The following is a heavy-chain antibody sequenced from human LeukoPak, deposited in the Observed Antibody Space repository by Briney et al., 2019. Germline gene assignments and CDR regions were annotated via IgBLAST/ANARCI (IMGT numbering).Heavy chain of an antibody. D-gene: IGHD6-13*01. V-gene: IGHV4-30-4*08. CDR2: IYYSGST. Sequence: SETLSLTCTVSGGSISSSSDYWSWIRQPPGKGLEWIGYIYYSGSTYYNPSLKSRVTISVDTSKNQFSLKLSSVTAADTAVYYCARASIELGYSSSWYSDYWGQGTLVTVSS. CDR1: GGSISSSSDY. CDR3: ARASIELGYSSSWYSDY. J-gene: IGHJ4*02.